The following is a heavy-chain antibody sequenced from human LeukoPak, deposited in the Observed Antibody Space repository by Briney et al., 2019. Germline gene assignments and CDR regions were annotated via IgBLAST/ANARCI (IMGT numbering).Heavy chain of an antibody. V-gene: IGHV3-11*01. CDR2: ISSSGSTI. CDR3: ARRQQQLVPAVYYGMDV. CDR1: GFTFSDYY. J-gene: IGHJ6*02. D-gene: IGHD6-13*01. Sequence: HPGGSLRLSCAASGFTFSDYYVSWIRQAAGEGREWVSYISSSGSTIYYADSVKGRFTISRDNAKNSLYLQMNSLRAEDTAVYYCARRQQQLVPAVYYGMDVWGQGTTVTVSS.